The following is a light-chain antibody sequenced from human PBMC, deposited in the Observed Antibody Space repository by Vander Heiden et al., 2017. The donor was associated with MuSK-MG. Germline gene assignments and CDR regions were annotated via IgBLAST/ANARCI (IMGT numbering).Light chain of an antibody. Sequence: IQLTDSPSTLSASVGDRITIPCLASQSISSYLDWYQQKPGKAPKLLIYAASSLQSGVPYRFSGSGSGTDFTLTISSLQPEDFATYYCQQCYSTPYTFGQGTKLEIK. J-gene: IGKJ2*01. V-gene: IGKV1-39*01. CDR3: QQCYSTPYT. CDR2: AAS. CDR1: QSISSY.